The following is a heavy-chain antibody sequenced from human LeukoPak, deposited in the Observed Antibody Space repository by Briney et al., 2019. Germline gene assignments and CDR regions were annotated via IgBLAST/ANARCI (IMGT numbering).Heavy chain of an antibody. J-gene: IGHJ3*02. CDR3: AKGRWLQFDDDAFDI. Sequence: GGSLRLSCAASGFTFSSYGMHWVRQAPGKGLEWVAVISHDGSNKYYADSVKGRFTISRDNSKNTLYLQMNSLRAEDTAVYYCAKGRWLQFDDDAFDIWGQGTMVTVSS. V-gene: IGHV3-30*18. CDR1: GFTFSSYG. D-gene: IGHD5-24*01. CDR2: ISHDGSNK.